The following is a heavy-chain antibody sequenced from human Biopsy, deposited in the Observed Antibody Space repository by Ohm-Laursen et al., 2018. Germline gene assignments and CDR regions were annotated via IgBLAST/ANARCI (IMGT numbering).Heavy chain of an antibody. CDR3: ARGGGYNWNNGWFDP. CDR1: GGTFSSSA. Sequence: SSVKVSCKVSGGTFSSSAITWVRQAPGQGLEWMGGIIGILRTAHYAQKFQGRVTITADEFMSTAYMELSSLRSEDTAVYYCARGGGYNWNNGWFDPWGQGTLVTVSS. J-gene: IGHJ5*02. CDR2: IIGILRTA. D-gene: IGHD1/OR15-1a*01. V-gene: IGHV1-69*01.